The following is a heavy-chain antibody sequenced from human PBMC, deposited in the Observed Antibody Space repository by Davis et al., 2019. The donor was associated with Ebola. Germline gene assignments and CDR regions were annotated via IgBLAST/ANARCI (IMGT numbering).Heavy chain of an antibody. D-gene: IGHD2-15*01. CDR3: TTRIYYYGMDV. Sequence: PGGSLRLSCTASGFAFSNYNMNWVRQAPGKGLEWVGRIKSKTDGGTTDYAAPVKGRFTISRDDSKNTLYLQINSLKTEDTAVYYCTTRIYYYGMDVWGQGTTVTVSS. CDR2: IKSKTDGGTT. J-gene: IGHJ6*02. CDR1: GFAFSNYN. V-gene: IGHV3-15*01.